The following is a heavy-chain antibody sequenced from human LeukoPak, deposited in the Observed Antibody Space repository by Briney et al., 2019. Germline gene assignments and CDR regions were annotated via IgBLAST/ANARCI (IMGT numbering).Heavy chain of an antibody. CDR3: ARGLVAGSFDY. CDR1: GFTFSSYS. D-gene: IGHD6-19*01. Sequence: SGGSLRLSCAASGFTFSSYSMNWVRQAPGKGLEWVSSISSSSSYIYYADSVRGRFTISRDNAKNSLYLQMNSLRAEDTAVYYCARGLVAGSFDYWGQGTLVTVSS. J-gene: IGHJ4*02. CDR2: ISSSSSYI. V-gene: IGHV3-21*01.